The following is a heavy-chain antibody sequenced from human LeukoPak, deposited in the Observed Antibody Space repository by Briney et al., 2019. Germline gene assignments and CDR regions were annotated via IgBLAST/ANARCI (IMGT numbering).Heavy chain of an antibody. CDR3: ARAYGYCSSTSCYEGGEYFDS. V-gene: IGHV4-59*01. CDR2: VYFSGST. D-gene: IGHD2-2*01. J-gene: IGHJ4*02. Sequence: SETLSLTCTVSGGSISSYYWSWIRQPPGKGLEWMGYVYFSGSTNYNPSLKSRVTISVDTSKNQFSLKLSAVTAADTAVYYCARAYGYCSSTSCYEGGEYFDSWGQGTLVTVSS. CDR1: GGSISSYY.